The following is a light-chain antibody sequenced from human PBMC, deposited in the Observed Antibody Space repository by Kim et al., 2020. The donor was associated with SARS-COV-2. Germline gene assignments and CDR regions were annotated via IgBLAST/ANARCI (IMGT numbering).Light chain of an antibody. J-gene: IGKJ1*01. CDR1: QGISSY. V-gene: IGKV1-8*01. CDR3: QQDYSYPRT. Sequence: ASTGDRVTITCRASQGISSYLAWYQQKPGKAPKRLIYAASTLQSGVPSRFSGSGSGTDFTLTIRCLQSEDFATYYCQQDYSYPRTFGQGTKVDIK. CDR2: AAS.